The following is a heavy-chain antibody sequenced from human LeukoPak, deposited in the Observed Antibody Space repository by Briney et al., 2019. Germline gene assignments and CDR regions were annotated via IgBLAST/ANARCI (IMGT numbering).Heavy chain of an antibody. D-gene: IGHD6-6*01. V-gene: IGHV3-7*03. CDR1: GFMFNAYW. Sequence: PGGSLRLSCTGSGFMFNAYWMTWVRKAPGMGLEWVGNIRQDGGEIFYVDSVRGRFTISRDNAKNSLYLHLNSLRAEDTAVYYCAREDLVLHYFDYWGQGTLVTVSS. CDR3: AREDLVLHYFDY. J-gene: IGHJ4*02. CDR2: IRQDGGEI.